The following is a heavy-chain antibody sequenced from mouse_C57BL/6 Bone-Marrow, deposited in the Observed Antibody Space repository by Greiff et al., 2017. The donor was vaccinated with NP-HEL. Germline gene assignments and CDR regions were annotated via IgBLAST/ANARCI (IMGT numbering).Heavy chain of an antibody. Sequence: VKLVESGAELVRPGASVKLSCKASGYTFTDYEMHWVKQTPVHGLEWIGAIDPETGGTAYNQKFKGKAIMTADKSSSTAYMELRSLTSEDSAVYYCLIYGSGPYFDYWGQGTTLTVSS. D-gene: IGHD1-1*01. CDR2: IDPETGGT. J-gene: IGHJ2*01. CDR1: GYTFTDYE. CDR3: LIYGSGPYFDY. V-gene: IGHV1-15*01.